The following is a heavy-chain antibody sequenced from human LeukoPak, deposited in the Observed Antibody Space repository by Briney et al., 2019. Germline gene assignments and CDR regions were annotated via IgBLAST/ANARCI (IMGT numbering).Heavy chain of an antibody. CDR3: ARDRWSYDPQGGFDC. CDR2: IYHSGST. J-gene: IGHJ4*02. D-gene: IGHD3-22*01. Sequence: PSETLSLTCAVSGGSISSGGYSWSWIRQPPGKGLEWIGYIYHSGSTYYNPSLKSRVTISVDRSKNQFSLKLSSVTAADTAVYYCARDRWSYDPQGGFDCWGQGTLVTVSS. CDR1: GGSISSGGYS. V-gene: IGHV4-30-2*01.